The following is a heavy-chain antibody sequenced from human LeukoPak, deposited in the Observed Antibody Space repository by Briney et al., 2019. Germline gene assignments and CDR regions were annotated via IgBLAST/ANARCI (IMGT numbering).Heavy chain of an antibody. CDR3: ARDQAYYDSSGYYVDY. Sequence: GGSLRLSCAASGFTFSSYSMNWVRQAPGKGLEWVSSISSSSSYIYYADSVKGRFTISRDNAKNSLYLQMNSLRAGDTAVYYCARDQAYYDSSGYYVDYWGQGTLVTVSS. CDR1: GFTFSSYS. CDR2: ISSSSSYI. D-gene: IGHD3-22*01. J-gene: IGHJ4*02. V-gene: IGHV3-21*01.